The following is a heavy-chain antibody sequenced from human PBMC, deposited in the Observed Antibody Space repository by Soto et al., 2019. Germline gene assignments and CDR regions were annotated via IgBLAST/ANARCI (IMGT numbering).Heavy chain of an antibody. CDR1: GGTFSSYA. J-gene: IGHJ6*02. D-gene: IGHD2-2*01. V-gene: IGHV1-69*01. CDR2: IIPISETT. CDR3: ARSQGSSTSLEIYYYYYYGMDV. Sequence: QVQLVQSGAEVKKPGSSVKVSCKASGGTFSSYAISWVRPAPGQGLEWMGGIIPISETTNYAQKFQGRVKITADESKSTAYMELSSLRSEDTAVYYWARSQGSSTSLEIYYYYYYGMDVWGQGTTVTVSS.